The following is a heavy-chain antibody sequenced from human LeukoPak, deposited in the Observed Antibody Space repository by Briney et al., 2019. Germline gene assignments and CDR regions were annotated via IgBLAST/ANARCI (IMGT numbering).Heavy chain of an antibody. CDR3: ARGVGPVTTSLYYYYMDV. J-gene: IGHJ6*03. CDR1: GGSISSYY. Sequence: SETLSLTCTVSGGSISSYYWSWVRQPAVKGLEWIGRIHSSGSTNYNPSLKSRVTMSVDTSKNQFSLKLNSVTAADTAVYYCARGVGPVTTSLYYYYMDVWGTGTTVTVSS. CDR2: IHSSGST. V-gene: IGHV4-4*07. D-gene: IGHD4-17*01.